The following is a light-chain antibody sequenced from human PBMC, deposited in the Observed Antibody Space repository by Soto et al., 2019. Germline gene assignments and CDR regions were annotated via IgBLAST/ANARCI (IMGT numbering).Light chain of an antibody. J-gene: IGKJ1*01. Sequence: DIQMTQSPSTLSASLGDRVTITCRASQSISNYLNWYQQKPGKAPKLLIYAASSLQGGVPSRFSGSGSGTDFTLTISSLQPEDFATYYCQQSYNSRTFGQGTKVDI. V-gene: IGKV1-39*01. CDR3: QQSYNSRT. CDR2: AAS. CDR1: QSISNY.